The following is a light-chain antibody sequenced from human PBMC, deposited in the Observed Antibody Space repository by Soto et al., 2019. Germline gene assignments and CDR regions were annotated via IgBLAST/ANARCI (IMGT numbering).Light chain of an antibody. CDR1: QSVSSY. J-gene: IGKJ1*01. CDR2: GAS. V-gene: IGKV3-20*01. Sequence: IMLKQSPGTLSLSPGERATLSCRASQSVSSYLAWYQQKPGQAPRLLIYGASSRATGIPDRFSGSGSGTDFTLTISRLEPEDFAVYYCQQYGSSPLTFGQGTKVDI. CDR3: QQYGSSPLT.